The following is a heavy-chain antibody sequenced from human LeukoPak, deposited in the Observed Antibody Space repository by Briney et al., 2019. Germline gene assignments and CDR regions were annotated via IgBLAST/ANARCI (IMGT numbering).Heavy chain of an antibody. CDR3: ARDSSSSYSDAFDI. J-gene: IGHJ3*02. D-gene: IGHD6-13*01. V-gene: IGHV4-59*08. CDR1: GGSISSYY. Sequence: SETLSLTCTVSGGSISSYYWSWIRQPPGKGLEWIGYIYYSGSTNYNPSLKSRVTISVDTSKNQFSLKLSSVTAADTAVYYCARDSSSSYSDAFDIWGQGTMVTVSS. CDR2: IYYSGST.